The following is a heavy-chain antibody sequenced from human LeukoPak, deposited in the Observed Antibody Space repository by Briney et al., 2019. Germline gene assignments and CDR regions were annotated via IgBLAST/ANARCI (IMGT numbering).Heavy chain of an antibody. D-gene: IGHD2-15*01. CDR3: ARLGGSGTDVDY. CDR1: GGSISSSSYY. Sequence: SETLSLTCTVSGGSISSSSYYWGWIRQPPGKGLEWIGSIYYSGSTYYNPSLKSRVTISVDTSNNQFSLKLSSVTAADTAVYYCARLGGSGTDVDYWGQGTLVTVSS. J-gene: IGHJ4*02. CDR2: IYYSGST. V-gene: IGHV4-39*01.